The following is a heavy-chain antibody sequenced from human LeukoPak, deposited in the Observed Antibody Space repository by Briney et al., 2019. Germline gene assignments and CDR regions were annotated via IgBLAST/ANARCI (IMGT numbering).Heavy chain of an antibody. CDR1: GGTFSSYA. D-gene: IGHD3-9*01. V-gene: IGHV1-69*05. CDR3: ARNPYDILTGYGYYFGY. CDR2: IIPIFGTA. J-gene: IGHJ4*02. Sequence: SVKVSCKASGGTFSSYAISWVRQAPGQGLEWMGRIIPIFGTANYAQKFQGRVTITTDESTSTAYMELSSLRSEDTAVYYCARNPYDILTGYGYYFGYWGQGTLVTVSS.